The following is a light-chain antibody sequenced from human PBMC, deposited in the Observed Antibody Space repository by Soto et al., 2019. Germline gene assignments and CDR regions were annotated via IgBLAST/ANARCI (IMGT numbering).Light chain of an antibody. CDR2: GAS. J-gene: IGKJ5*01. CDR1: QSVSSSY. V-gene: IGKV3D-20*02. Sequence: ESVLTQSPATLSVSPGERATLSCRASQSVSSSYLAWYQHKPGQAPRFLIYGASTRATGIPDRFSGSGSGTNFTLTISRLEPEDFAVYYCQQRSNWPLTFGQGTRLEIK. CDR3: QQRSNWPLT.